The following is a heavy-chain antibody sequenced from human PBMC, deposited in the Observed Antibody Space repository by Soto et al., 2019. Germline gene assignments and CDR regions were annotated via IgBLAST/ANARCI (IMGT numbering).Heavy chain of an antibody. CDR1: GYTFIGYY. J-gene: IGHJ6*02. D-gene: IGHD5-12*01. CDR2: INPNSGGT. V-gene: IGHV1-2*04. Sequence: ASVKVSCKASGYTFIGYYIHWVRQAPGQGLEWMGWINPNSGGTNYAQRFQGWVTITRDRSISTAYMELSRLKSDDTAVYYCARVGAGVASLGYYGMDVWGQGTTVTVSS. CDR3: ARVGAGVASLGYYGMDV.